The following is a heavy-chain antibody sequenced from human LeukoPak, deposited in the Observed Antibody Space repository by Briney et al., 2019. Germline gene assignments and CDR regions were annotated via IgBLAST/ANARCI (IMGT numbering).Heavy chain of an antibody. CDR1: GFILNGCG. J-gene: IGHJ6*02. Sequence: GMSLRLSCAASGFILNGCGMHGVLHAPGKGLEWVARILGDGSRQYYTDAVKGRFTIARDNSRNTLFLQMNSLRTEDTAVYYCVKSSGMDDYGMDAWGQGTTVTVSS. D-gene: IGHD3-10*01. CDR2: ILGDGSRQ. V-gene: IGHV3-30*18. CDR3: VKSSGMDDYGMDA.